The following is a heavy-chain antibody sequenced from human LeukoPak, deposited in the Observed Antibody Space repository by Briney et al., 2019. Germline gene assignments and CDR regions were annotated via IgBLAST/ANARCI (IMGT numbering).Heavy chain of an antibody. CDR3: ARDGYCSSTSCYRGGYYYYMDV. D-gene: IGHD2-2*02. J-gene: IGHJ6*03. V-gene: IGHV4-4*07. CDR1: GGSISSYY. CDR2: IYTSGST. Sequence: SETLSLTCTVSGGSISSYYWSWIRQPAGKGLEWIGRIYTSGSTNYNPSLKSRVTMSVDTSKNQFSLKLSSVTAADTAVYYCARDGYCSSTSCYRGGYYYYMDVWGKGTTVTVSS.